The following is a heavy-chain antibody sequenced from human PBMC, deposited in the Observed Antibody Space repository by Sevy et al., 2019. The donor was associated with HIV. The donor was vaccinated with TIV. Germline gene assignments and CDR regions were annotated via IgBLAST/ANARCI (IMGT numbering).Heavy chain of an antibody. CDR2: ISSSSSYI. J-gene: IGHJ6*02. Sequence: GGSLRLSCAASGFTFSSYSMNWVRQAPGKGLEWVSSISSSSSYIYYADSVKGRFTTSRDNAKNSLYLQMNSLRAEDTAVYYCAREHGTMVRGAIALYYYYYGMDVWGQGTTVTVSS. CDR3: AREHGTMVRGAIALYYYYYGMDV. D-gene: IGHD3-10*01. V-gene: IGHV3-21*01. CDR1: GFTFSSYS.